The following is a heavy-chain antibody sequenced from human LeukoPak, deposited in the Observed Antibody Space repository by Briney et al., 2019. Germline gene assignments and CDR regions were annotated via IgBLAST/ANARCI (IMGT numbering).Heavy chain of an antibody. CDR2: IRYDGSNK. J-gene: IGHJ4*02. V-gene: IGHV3-30*02. CDR3: AKDQGDWNYVGPFDY. CDR1: GFTFSSYG. Sequence: GGSLRLSCAASGFTFSSYGMHWVRQAPGKGLEWVAFIRYDGSNKYYADSVKGRFTISRDNSKNTLYLQMNSLRAEDTAVYYCAKDQGDWNYVGPFDYWGQGTLVTVSS. D-gene: IGHD1-7*01.